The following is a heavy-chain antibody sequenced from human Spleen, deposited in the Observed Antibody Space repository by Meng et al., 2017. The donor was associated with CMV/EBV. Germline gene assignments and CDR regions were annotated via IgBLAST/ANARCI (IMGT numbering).Heavy chain of an antibody. V-gene: IGHV1-18*01. CDR3: ARDPSQGNWFDP. J-gene: IGHJ5*02. Sequence: GKASGYTFTTCGNSWVRQAPGQGLEWMGWISGYNGNTNYAQKLQGRVTMTTDTSTSTAYMELRSLRSDDTAVYYCARDPSQGNWFDPWGQGTLVTVSS. CDR2: ISGYNGNT. CDR1: GYTFTTCG.